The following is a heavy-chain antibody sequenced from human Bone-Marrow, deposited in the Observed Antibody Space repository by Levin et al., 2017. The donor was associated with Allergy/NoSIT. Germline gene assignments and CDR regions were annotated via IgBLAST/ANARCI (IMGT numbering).Heavy chain of an antibody. CDR1: GYTFTAYY. D-gene: IGHD1-26*01. CDR3: VRGALDAGSYFRNDY. CDR2: INPNSGAT. J-gene: IGHJ4*02. V-gene: IGHV1-2*06. Sequence: GESLKISCKASGYTFTAYYIHWVRQAPGQGLEWMGRINPNSGATESAQRFQDRVTLTRDTSISTAYMELTRVTSGDTAIYYCVRGALDAGSYFRNDYWGQGTLITVS.